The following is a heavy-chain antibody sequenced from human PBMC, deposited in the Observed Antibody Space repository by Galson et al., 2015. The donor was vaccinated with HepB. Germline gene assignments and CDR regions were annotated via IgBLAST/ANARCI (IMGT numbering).Heavy chain of an antibody. D-gene: IGHD3-10*01. CDR1: GFTFGDYA. CDR2: IRSKAYGGTT. J-gene: IGHJ6*02. Sequence: SLRLSCAASGFTFGDYAMSWFRQAPGKGLEWVGFIRSKAYGGTTEYAASVKGRFTISRDDSKSIAYLQMNSLKTEDTAVYYCTRDGLECGSGSYYAYSYYYGMDIGGQGILVNVSS. CDR3: TRDGLECGSGSYYAYSYYYGMDI. V-gene: IGHV3-49*03.